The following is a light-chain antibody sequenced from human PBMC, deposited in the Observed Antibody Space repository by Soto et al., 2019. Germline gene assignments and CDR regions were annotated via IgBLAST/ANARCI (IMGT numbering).Light chain of an antibody. J-gene: IGLJ3*02. CDR2: GTT. CDR1: SSNIGAGYD. V-gene: IGLV1-40*01. Sequence: QAVVTQPPSVSGAPGQGVTISCTGSSSNIGAGYDVHWYQQVPGTAPKLLIFGTTNRPSGVPDRFSGSKSGTSASLAITGLQADEEADYYCQSSDSSLSGSEVFGGGTKLTVL. CDR3: QSSDSSLSGSEV.